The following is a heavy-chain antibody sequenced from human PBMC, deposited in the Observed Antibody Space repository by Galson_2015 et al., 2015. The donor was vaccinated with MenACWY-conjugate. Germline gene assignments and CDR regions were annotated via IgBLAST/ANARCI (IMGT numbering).Heavy chain of an antibody. V-gene: IGHV1-69*13. CDR2: LIPVFPTT. Sequence: SVKVSCKASGDSFPTSRFNWIRQAPGHGPEWLGGLIPVFPTTASAQSFQGRLPITADESTSTVYMELSSLRSDDTAIYYCARPGGDYEQRTFFDYWGQGTLVTVSS. CDR3: ARPGGDYEQRTFFDY. D-gene: IGHD4-17*01. J-gene: IGHJ4*02. CDR1: GDSFPTSR.